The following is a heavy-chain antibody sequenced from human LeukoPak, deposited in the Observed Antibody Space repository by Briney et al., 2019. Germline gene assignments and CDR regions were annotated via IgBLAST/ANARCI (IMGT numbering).Heavy chain of an antibody. V-gene: IGHV3-74*01. Sequence: GGSLRLSCAASGFTFSSYWMHWVRQVPGKGLVWVSCISSDGSSTTYADSVKGRFTISRDNAKNTLYLQMNSLRAEDTAVYFCATPYCTIGKCFFDYWGQGTPVTVSS. CDR3: ATPYCTIGKCFFDY. CDR2: ISSDGSST. CDR1: GFTFSSYW. J-gene: IGHJ4*02. D-gene: IGHD2-8*01.